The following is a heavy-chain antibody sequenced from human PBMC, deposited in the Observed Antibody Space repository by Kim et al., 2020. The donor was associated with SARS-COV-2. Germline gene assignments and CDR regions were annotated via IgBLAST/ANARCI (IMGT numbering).Heavy chain of an antibody. J-gene: IGHJ6*02. CDR3: DYGMDV. CDR1: VGSISSSSYY. CDR2: IYYSGST. Sequence: SETLSLTCTVSVGSISSSSYYWGWIRQPPGKGLECIGSIYYSGSTYYNPSLKSRVTISVDTSKNQFSLKLSSVTAADTAVYYCDYGMDVWGQGTTVTVSS. V-gene: IGHV4-39*07.